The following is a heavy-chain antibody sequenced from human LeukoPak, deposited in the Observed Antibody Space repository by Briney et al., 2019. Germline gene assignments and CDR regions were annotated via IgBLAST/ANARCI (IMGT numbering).Heavy chain of an antibody. CDR3: ARLVYGDLEVGY. Sequence: ASVKVSCKASGYTFTGYYMHWVRQAPGQGLEWMGWINPNSGGTNYAQKFQGRVTMTRDTSISTAYMELTSLRSDDTAVYYCARLVYGDLEVGYWGQGTLVSVSS. J-gene: IGHJ4*02. D-gene: IGHD4-17*01. CDR2: INPNSGGT. V-gene: IGHV1-2*02. CDR1: GYTFTGYY.